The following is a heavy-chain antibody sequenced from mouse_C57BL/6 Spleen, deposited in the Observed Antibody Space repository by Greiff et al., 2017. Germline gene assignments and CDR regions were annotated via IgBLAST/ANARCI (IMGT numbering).Heavy chain of an antibody. D-gene: IGHD2-1*01. V-gene: IGHV10-3*01. CDR1: GFTFNTYA. Sequence: EVQLVESGGGLVQPKGSLKLSCAASGFTFNTYAMHWVRQAPGKGLEWVARIRSKSSNYATYYADSVKDRFTISRADSPSMLYLQMINLKTEDTAVYYCVRDVGGKYGFDYWGQGTTLTVSS. CDR3: VRDVGGKYGFDY. J-gene: IGHJ2*01. CDR2: IRSKSSNYAT.